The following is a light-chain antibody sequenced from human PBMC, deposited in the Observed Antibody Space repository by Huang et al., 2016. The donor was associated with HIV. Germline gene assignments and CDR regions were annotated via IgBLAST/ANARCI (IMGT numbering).Light chain of an antibody. CDR3: QHYRVWPPVYT. CDR2: AAS. V-gene: IGKV3-15*01. Sequence: EIVMTQSPATLSVSPGERATLSCRASQTVSSNLAWYQQKPGQAPRLLIYAASSGSGTEFTLTISSLQSEDFAVYYCQHYRVWPPVYTFGQGTKLEIK. CDR1: QTVSSN. J-gene: IGKJ2*01.